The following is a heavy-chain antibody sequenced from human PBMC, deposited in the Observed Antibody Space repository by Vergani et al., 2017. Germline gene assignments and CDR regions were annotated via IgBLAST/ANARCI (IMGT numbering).Heavy chain of an antibody. CDR3: ARLRVSRDGYNYFIRAPDY. D-gene: IGHD5-24*01. V-gene: IGHV4-39*01. J-gene: IGHJ4*02. CDR1: GGSISSSSYY. CDR2: IYYSGST. Sequence: QLQLQESGPGLVKPSETLSLTCTVSGGSISSSSYYWGWIRQPPGKGLEWIGSIYYSGSTYYNPSLKSRVTISVDTSKNQFSLKLSSVTAADTAVYYCARLRVSRDGYNYFIRAPDYWGQGTLVTVSS.